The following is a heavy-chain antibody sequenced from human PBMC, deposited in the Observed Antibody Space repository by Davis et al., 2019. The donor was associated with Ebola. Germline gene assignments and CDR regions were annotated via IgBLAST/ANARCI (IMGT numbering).Heavy chain of an antibody. D-gene: IGHD4-17*01. J-gene: IGHJ4*02. Sequence: GSLRLSCAASGFNFNTYSMNWVRQAPGKGLEWVSSISSSDTYIHYADSVKGRFTISRDNAKSSLYLQLNSLTAEDTAVYYCARGQLMDYGDYLDYWGQGTLVTVSS. CDR2: ISSSDTYI. CDR1: GFNFNTYS. CDR3: ARGQLMDYGDYLDY. V-gene: IGHV3-21*01.